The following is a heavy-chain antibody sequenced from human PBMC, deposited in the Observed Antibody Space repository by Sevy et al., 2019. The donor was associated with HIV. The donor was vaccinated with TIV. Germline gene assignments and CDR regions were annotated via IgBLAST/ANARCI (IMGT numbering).Heavy chain of an antibody. CDR3: AREMYFTHGMDV. CDR2: IKQDGSEK. J-gene: IGHJ6*02. CDR1: GFTFSTYR. D-gene: IGHD2-8*01. V-gene: IGHV3-7*01. Sequence: GGSLRLSCAASGFTFSTYRMNWVRQAPGKGLEGVANIKQDGSEKYYVDSVKGRFTIFRDNAKKSLYLQVNSLRAEDTAVYYCAREMYFTHGMDVWGQGTTVTVSS.